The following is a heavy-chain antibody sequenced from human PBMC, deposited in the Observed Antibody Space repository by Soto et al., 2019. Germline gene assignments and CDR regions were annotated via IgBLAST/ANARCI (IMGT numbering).Heavy chain of an antibody. CDR2: INAGNGNT. CDR1: GYTFTSYA. D-gene: IGHD3-22*01. Sequence: ASVKVSCKASGYTFTSYAMHWVRQAPGQRLEWMGWINAGNGNTKYSQKFQGRVTITRDTSASTAYMELSSLRSEDTAVYYCARVKIRFGQPSSVAHGDFDYWGQGTLVTVSS. V-gene: IGHV1-3*01. J-gene: IGHJ4*02. CDR3: ARVKIRFGQPSSVAHGDFDY.